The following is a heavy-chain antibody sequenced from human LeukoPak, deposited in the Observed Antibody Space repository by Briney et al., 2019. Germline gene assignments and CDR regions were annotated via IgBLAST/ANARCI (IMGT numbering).Heavy chain of an antibody. J-gene: IGHJ4*02. CDR2: INHSGST. CDR1: GGSFSGYY. D-gene: IGHD2-2*01. CDR3: AIGWGRSTTFWDY. V-gene: IGHV4-34*01. Sequence: PSETLSLTCAVYGGSFSGYYWSWIRQPPGKGLEWIGEINHSGSTNYNPSLKSRVTISVDTSKNQFSLKLSSVTAADTAVYYCAIGWGRSTTFWDYWGQGTLVTVSS.